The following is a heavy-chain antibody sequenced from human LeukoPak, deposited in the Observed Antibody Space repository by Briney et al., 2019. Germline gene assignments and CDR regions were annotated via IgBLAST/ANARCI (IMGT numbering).Heavy chain of an antibody. CDR1: GGSISSSSYY. Sequence: SETLCLTCTVSGGSISSSSYYWGWIRQPPGKGLEWIGSIYYSGSTYYNPSLKSRVTISVDTSKNQFSLKLSSVTAADTAVYYCARRLGYCSSTSCYSNWFDPWGQGTLVTVSS. CDR2: IYYSGST. V-gene: IGHV4-39*01. CDR3: ARRLGYCSSTSCYSNWFDP. J-gene: IGHJ5*02. D-gene: IGHD2-2*01.